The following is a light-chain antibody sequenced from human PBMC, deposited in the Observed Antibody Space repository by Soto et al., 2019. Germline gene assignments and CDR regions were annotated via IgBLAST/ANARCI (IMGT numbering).Light chain of an antibody. Sequence: DVVMTQSPLSLPVTLGQPASISCRSSQSLVYSDGNAYLNWFQQRPGQSPRRLIYTVSRFSGSGSGTDFTLKISRVEAEDVGVYYCMQGTYWPPTFGQGTKVEIK. J-gene: IGKJ1*01. CDR2: TVS. V-gene: IGKV2-30*01. CDR3: MQGTYWPPT. CDR1: QSLVYSDGNAY.